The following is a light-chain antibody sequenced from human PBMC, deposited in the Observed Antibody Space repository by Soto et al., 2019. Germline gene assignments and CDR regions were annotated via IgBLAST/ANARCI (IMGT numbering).Light chain of an antibody. CDR1: QSISKW. V-gene: IGKV1-5*01. CDR2: HAS. CDR3: QQYKSYSPWT. J-gene: IGKJ1*01. Sequence: DIQMTQSPSTLSASIGDRVTITCRACQSISKWLALHQQKPGNAPKLLIYHASSLQSGVPSRFSGSGSGTEFTLTISNLQPDDFATYYCQQYKSYSPWTFGQGTKVNI.